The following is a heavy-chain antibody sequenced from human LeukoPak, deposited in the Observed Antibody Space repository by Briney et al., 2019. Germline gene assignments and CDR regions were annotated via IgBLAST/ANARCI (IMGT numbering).Heavy chain of an antibody. D-gene: IGHD2-15*01. CDR1: GYTFTGYY. CDR2: INPNSGGT. CDR3: ASPTLNGYCSGGSCYDSIPFDY. V-gene: IGHV1-2*02. Sequence: ASVKVSCKASGYTFTGYYMHWVRQAPGQGLEWMGWINPNSGGTNYAQKFQGRVTITADKSTSTAYMELSSLRSEDTAVYYCASPTLNGYCSGGSCYDSIPFDYWGQGTLVTVSS. J-gene: IGHJ4*02.